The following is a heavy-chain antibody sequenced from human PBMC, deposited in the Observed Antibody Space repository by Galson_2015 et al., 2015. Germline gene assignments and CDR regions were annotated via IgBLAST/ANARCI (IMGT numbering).Heavy chain of an antibody. J-gene: IGHJ4*02. CDR1: GFTFSSYE. D-gene: IGHD2-2*01. CDR2: ISKSGDTV. Sequence: SLRLSCAASGFTFSSYEMNWVRQAPGKGLEWVSYISKSGDTVYYADSVKGRFTISRDNAKNSLYLQMNSLRAEDTAFYYCASGRGYCTSTSCFGLYCFDSWGQGTLVTVSS. V-gene: IGHV3-48*03. CDR3: ASGRGYCTSTSCFGLYCFDS.